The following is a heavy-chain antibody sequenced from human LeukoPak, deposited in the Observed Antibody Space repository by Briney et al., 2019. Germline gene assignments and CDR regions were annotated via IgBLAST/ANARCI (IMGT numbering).Heavy chain of an antibody. CDR2: IYTSGST. Sequence: SQTLSLTCTVSGGSISSGSYYWSWIRQPAGKGLEWIGRIYTSGSTNYNPSLKSRVTISVDTSKNQFSLKLSSVTAADTAVYYCARGRDGYNHGGFDPWGQGTLVTVSS. V-gene: IGHV4-61*02. CDR1: GGSISSGSYY. J-gene: IGHJ5*02. D-gene: IGHD5-24*01. CDR3: ARGRDGYNHGGFDP.